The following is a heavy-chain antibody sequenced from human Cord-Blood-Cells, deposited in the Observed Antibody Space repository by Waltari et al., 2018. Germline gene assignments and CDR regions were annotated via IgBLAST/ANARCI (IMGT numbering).Heavy chain of an antibody. V-gene: IGHV3-23*01. Sequence: EVQLLESGGGLVQPGGSLGLSCAASGFTFRSYAMSWVRQAPGKGLEWVSAISGSGGSTYYADSVKGRFTISRDNSKNTLYLQMNSLRAEDTAVYYCATLGILGVVDYWGQGTLVTVSS. CDR1: GFTFRSYA. CDR2: ISGSGGST. J-gene: IGHJ4*02. CDR3: ATLGILGVVDY. D-gene: IGHD7-27*01.